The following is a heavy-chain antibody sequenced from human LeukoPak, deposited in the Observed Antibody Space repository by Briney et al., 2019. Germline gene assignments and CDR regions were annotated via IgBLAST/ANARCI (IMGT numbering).Heavy chain of an antibody. CDR1: GYTVTSYG. CDR3: ARESHVTREDY. D-gene: IGHD3-10*01. CDR2: ISANDGNT. Sequence: ASVKVSSKAAGYTVTSYGISWVRQAPGQGLEWMGWISANDGNTDYPQKLQGRVTMTTDTSTSTAYMELRSLRSDDTAVYYCARESHVTREDYWGQGTLVTVSS. J-gene: IGHJ4*02. V-gene: IGHV1-18*01.